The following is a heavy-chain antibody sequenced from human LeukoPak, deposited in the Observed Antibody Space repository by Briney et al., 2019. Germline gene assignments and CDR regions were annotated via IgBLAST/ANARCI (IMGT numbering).Heavy chain of an antibody. J-gene: IGHJ4*02. Sequence: PSETLSLTCTVSGGSISSYYWSWIRQPPGKGLEWIGYIYYSGSTNYNPSLKSRVTISVDPSKNQFSLKLSSVTAADTAVYYCARRSETYGDYDVWGQGTLVTVSS. CDR1: GGSISSYY. D-gene: IGHD4-17*01. V-gene: IGHV4-59*08. CDR2: IYYSGST. CDR3: ARRSETYGDYDV.